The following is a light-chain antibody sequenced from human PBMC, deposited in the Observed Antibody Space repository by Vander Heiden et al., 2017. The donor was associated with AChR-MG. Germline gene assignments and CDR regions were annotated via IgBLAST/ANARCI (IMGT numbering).Light chain of an antibody. CDR1: SSDVGSYNL. Sequence: SALTQPASVSWSPGQPITISCTGTSSDVGSYNLVSWYQQHPGKAPKLMIYEGSKRPSGVSNRFSGSKSGNTASLTISGLQAEDEADYYCCSYAGSSTFVVFGGGTKLTVL. V-gene: IGLV2-23*03. CDR2: EGS. J-gene: IGLJ2*01. CDR3: CSYAGSSTFVV.